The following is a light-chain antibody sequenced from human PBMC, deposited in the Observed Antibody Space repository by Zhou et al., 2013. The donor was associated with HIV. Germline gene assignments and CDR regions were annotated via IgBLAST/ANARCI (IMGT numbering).Light chain of an antibody. Sequence: DIQMTQSPFTLSASVGDRVTITCRASQDIGNWLAWYHQKPGKAPKLLIYKASILESGVPSTFSGSGSGTEFTLTISSLQPDDFATYYCQHYNNYPYTFGPGDQAGDQT. CDR1: QDIGNW. CDR3: QHYNNYPYT. V-gene: IGKV1-5*03. J-gene: IGKJ2*01. CDR2: KAS.